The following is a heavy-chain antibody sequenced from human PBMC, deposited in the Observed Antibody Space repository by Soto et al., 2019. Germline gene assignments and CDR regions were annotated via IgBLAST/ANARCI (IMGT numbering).Heavy chain of an antibody. CDR2: INPKSGGT. V-gene: IGHV1-2*04. D-gene: IGHD2-8*01. J-gene: IGHJ6*02. CDR3: ARGDSTDCSNGVCSFFYNHDMDV. CDR1: GYSFTDYH. Sequence: ASVKVSCKASGYSFTDYHIHWVRQAPGQGLGWLGRINPKSGGTSTAQKFQGWVTMTTDTSISTASMELTRLTSDDTAIYYCARGDSTDCSNGVCSFFYNHDMDVWGQGTTVTVAS.